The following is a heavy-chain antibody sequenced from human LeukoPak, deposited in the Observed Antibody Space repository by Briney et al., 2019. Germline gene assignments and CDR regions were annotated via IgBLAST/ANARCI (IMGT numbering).Heavy chain of an antibody. CDR2: IYYSGSS. V-gene: IGHV4-59*01. Sequence: SETLSLTCTVPSDSFSSYYWSWIRQPPGKGLEWIGYIYYSGSSNYNPSLKSRVTMSVDTSKSQFSLKVSSVTAADTAVYYCARDQTYYVSSGYYYVTYLQHWGQGILVTVSS. D-gene: IGHD3-22*01. CDR1: SDSFSSYY. J-gene: IGHJ1*01. CDR3: ARDQTYYVSSGYYYVTYLQH.